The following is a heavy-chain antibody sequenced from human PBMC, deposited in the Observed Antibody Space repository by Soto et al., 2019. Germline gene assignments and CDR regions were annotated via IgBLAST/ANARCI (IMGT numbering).Heavy chain of an antibody. D-gene: IGHD1-26*01. CDR1: GVPFSGYY. Sequence: SETLSLTCAVYGVPFSGYYWSWIRPSPGKGLEWIGEINHSGNTNYNPSLKSRVTMLVDTSKNQFSLSLSSVTAADTAVYYCANLIVFHSSYYHDYWGHGTLVTVSA. CDR3: ANLIVFHSSYYHDY. CDR2: INHSGNT. V-gene: IGHV4-34*01. J-gene: IGHJ4*01.